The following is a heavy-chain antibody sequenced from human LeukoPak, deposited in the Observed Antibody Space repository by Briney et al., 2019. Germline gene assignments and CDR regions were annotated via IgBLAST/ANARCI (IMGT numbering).Heavy chain of an antibody. CDR2: IYSGGNT. V-gene: IGHV3-66*01. J-gene: IGHJ5*02. CDR3: ARGAYGSGSYGDNWFDP. Sequence: GGSLRLSCAASGFTVSNNYMSWVRQRPGKGLEWVSFIYSGGNTYYADSVRGRFTISRDNSKNTLYLQMNSLRAEDTAVYYCARGAYGSGSYGDNWFDPWGQGTLVTVSS. D-gene: IGHD3-10*01. CDR1: GFTVSNNY.